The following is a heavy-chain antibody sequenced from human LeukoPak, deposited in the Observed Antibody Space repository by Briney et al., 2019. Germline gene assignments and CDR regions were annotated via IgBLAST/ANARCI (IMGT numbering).Heavy chain of an antibody. CDR2: IYPGDSDT. J-gene: IGHJ4*02. Sequence: GESLKISCRGSGYSFTSYWIGWVRQMPGKGLEWMGIIYPGDSDTRYSPSFQGQVTISADKSISTAYLQWSSLKASDTAMYYCARQGGLYYYDSSGSKYYFDYWGQGTLVTVSS. D-gene: IGHD3-22*01. V-gene: IGHV5-51*01. CDR3: ARQGGLYYYDSSGSKYYFDY. CDR1: GYSFTSYW.